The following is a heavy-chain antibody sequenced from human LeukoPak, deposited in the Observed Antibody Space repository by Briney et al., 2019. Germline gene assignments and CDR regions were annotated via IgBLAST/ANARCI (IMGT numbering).Heavy chain of an antibody. CDR1: GGTFSSYA. CDR3: ARGHGQYSSGVFDY. J-gene: IGHJ4*02. CDR2: IIPIFGTA. Sequence: SSVKVSCKASGGTFSSYAISWVPQAPGQGLEWMGGIIPIFGTANYAQKFQGRVTITTDESTSTAYMELSSLRSEDTAVYYCARGHGQYSSGVFDYWGQGTLVTVSS. V-gene: IGHV1-69*05. D-gene: IGHD6-19*01.